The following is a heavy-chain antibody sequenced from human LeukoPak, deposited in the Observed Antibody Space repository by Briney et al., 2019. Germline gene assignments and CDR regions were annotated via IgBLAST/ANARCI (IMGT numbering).Heavy chain of an antibody. J-gene: IGHJ4*02. CDR3: ASRRGDYNYYFNS. CDR1: GYSISSGYY. CDR2: INHSGST. V-gene: IGHV4-38-2*02. Sequence: PSETLSLTCTVSGYSISSGYYWGWIRQPPGKGLEWIGEINHSGSTNYNPSLKSRVTISVDTSKNQFSLKVNSVIAADTAIYYCASRRGDYNYYFNSWGQGTLVTVSS. D-gene: IGHD5-24*01.